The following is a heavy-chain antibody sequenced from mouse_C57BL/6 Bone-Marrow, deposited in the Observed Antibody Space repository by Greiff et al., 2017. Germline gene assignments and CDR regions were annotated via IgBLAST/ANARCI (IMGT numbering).Heavy chain of an antibody. CDR1: GFNIKNTY. CDR2: LDPANGNT. V-gene: IGHV14-3*01. CDR3: ARKGDYGYDDWYFDV. D-gene: IGHD2-2*01. Sequence: VQLQQSVAELVRPGASVKLSCTASGFNIKNTYMHWVKQRPEQGLAWIGRLDPANGNTKYAPKFQGKATITVDTSSSTAYMELHSLTSEDSAVYFCARKGDYGYDDWYFDVWGTGTTVTVSS. J-gene: IGHJ1*03.